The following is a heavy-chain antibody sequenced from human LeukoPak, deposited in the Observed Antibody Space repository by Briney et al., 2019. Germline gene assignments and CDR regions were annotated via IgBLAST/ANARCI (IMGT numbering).Heavy chain of an antibody. CDR1: GYVFTSYY. CDR2: VSAYNGNT. V-gene: IGHV1-18*01. CDR3: ARGGERWIDH. D-gene: IGHD1-1*01. J-gene: IGHJ5*02. Sequence: GASVKVSCKASGYVFTSYYITWVRQAPGQGLEWMGCVSAYNGNTNYAQNFQGRVTMTTDTSTSTAYMELRSLTSDDTAIYYCARGGERWIDHWGQGTLVTVSS.